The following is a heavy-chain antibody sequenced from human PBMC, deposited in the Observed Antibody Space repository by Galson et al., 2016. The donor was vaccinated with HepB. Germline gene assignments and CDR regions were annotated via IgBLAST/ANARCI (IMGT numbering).Heavy chain of an antibody. CDR1: GGSISSNNYY. CDR3: ATPLGSGSLGVYAVDV. V-gene: IGHV4-39*01. CDR2: IYYTGST. Sequence: SETLSLTCSVSGGSISSNNYYWGWIRQPPGKGLEWIGTIYYTGSTYYNPSLKSRVTISVDTSKNQFSLKLTSVTAADTAVYYCATPLGSGSLGVYAVDVWGQGTTVTVSS. D-gene: IGHD3-10*01. J-gene: IGHJ6*02.